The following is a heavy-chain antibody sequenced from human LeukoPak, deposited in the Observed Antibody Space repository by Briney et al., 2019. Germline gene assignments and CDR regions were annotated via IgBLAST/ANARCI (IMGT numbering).Heavy chain of an antibody. CDR3: ARGDYDILTGLTPFDY. Sequence: GSLRLSCAASGFTVSSNYMSWVRQAPGKGLEWVSVIYSGGSTYYADSVKGRFTISRDNSKNTLYLQMNSLRAEDTAVYYCARGDYDILTGLTPFDYWGQGTLVTVSS. V-gene: IGHV3-66*01. J-gene: IGHJ4*02. CDR1: GFTVSSNY. CDR2: IYSGGST. D-gene: IGHD3-9*01.